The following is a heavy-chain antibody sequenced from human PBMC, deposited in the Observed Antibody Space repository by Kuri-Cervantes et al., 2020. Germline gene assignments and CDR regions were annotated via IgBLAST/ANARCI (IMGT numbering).Heavy chain of an antibody. CDR3: ARDSHYYDSRGHWFDP. CDR1: GGSISSYY. D-gene: IGHD3-22*01. V-gene: IGHV4-4*07. J-gene: IGHJ5*02. CDR2: IYTSGST. Sequence: SETLSLTCTVSGGSISSYYWSWIRQPAGKGLEWIGRIYTSGSTNYNPSLKSRVTMSVDTSKNQFSLKLSSVTAADTAVYYCARDSHYYDSRGHWFDPWGQGTLVTVSS.